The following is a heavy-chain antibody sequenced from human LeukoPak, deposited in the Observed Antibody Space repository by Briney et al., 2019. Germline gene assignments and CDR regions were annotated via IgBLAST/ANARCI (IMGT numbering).Heavy chain of an antibody. Sequence: SETLSLTCTGSGGSISSYYWSWIRQPPGTGLDWIVYIYYSGSTNYNPSLKSRVTISVDTSKNQFSLKLSSVTAADTAVYYCARDRGMAAAGTYYYYGMDVWGQGTTVTVSS. D-gene: IGHD6-13*01. V-gene: IGHV4-59*01. CDR1: GGSISSYY. CDR2: IYYSGST. CDR3: ARDRGMAAAGTYYYYGMDV. J-gene: IGHJ6*02.